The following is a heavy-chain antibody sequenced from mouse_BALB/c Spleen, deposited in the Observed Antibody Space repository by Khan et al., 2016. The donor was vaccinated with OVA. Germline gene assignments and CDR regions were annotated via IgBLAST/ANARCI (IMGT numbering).Heavy chain of an antibody. Sequence: EVQLQQSGPELVKPGASVKMSCKASGYTFTSYVMHWVKQKPGLGIEWIGYIYPFNDDTKYNEKFKGKATMPSDKSYSTAYMELNSLSSEDSAVLYRAPVGTYYVAFAIWGQGTLVTVSP. J-gene: IGHJ3*01. CDR3: APVGTYYVAFAI. CDR2: IYPFNDDT. V-gene: IGHV1S136*01. CDR1: GYTFTSYV. D-gene: IGHD1-1*01.